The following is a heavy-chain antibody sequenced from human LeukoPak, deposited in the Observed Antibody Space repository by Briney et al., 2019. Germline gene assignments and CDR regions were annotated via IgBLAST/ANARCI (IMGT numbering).Heavy chain of an antibody. V-gene: IGHV1-24*01. D-gene: IGHD2-2*01. CDR2: FDPEDGET. CDR3: ATGGGYCSSTSCSALRY. J-gene: IGHJ4*02. Sequence: GASVKVSCKVYGYTLTKFSMHWVGQAPGTAVEWMGGFDPEDGETIYAPKFQGRVTMTEDTSTDTAYMELSSLRSEDTAVYYCATGGGYCSSTSCSALRYWGQGTLVTVSS. CDR1: GYTLTKFS.